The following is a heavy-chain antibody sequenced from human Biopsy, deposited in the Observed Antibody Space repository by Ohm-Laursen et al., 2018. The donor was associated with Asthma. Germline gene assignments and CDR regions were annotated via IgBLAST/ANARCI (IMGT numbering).Heavy chain of an antibody. J-gene: IGHJ4*02. D-gene: IGHD5-12*01. CDR3: AKRRGYSGHDNDY. CDR1: GFMFRSFG. Sequence: SLRLSCAASGFMFRSFGMHWVRQAPGKGLEWVAVISYDGNHKFYEDSVKGRFTISRDNSKNTLYLQMNSLRTEDTAVYYRAKRRGYSGHDNDYWGQGTLVTVSS. CDR2: ISYDGNHK. V-gene: IGHV3-30*18.